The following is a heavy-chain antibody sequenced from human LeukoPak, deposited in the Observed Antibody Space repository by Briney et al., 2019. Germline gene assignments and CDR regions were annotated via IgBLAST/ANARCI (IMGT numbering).Heavy chain of an antibody. V-gene: IGHV3-7*01. Sequence: PGGSLRLSCAASGFTFSSYWMSWVRQAPGKGLEWVANIKQDGSEKYYVDSVKGRFTISRDNAKNSLYLQMNSLRAEDTAVYYCARDDFWSGYYAFDIWGQGTMVTVSS. CDR3: ARDDFWSGYYAFDI. CDR1: GFTFSSYW. D-gene: IGHD3-3*01. CDR2: IKQDGSEK. J-gene: IGHJ3*02.